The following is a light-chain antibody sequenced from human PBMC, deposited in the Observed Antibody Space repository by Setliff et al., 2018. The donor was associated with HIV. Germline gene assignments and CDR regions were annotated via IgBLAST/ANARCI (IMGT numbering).Light chain of an antibody. CDR2: DAS. Sequence: EIVLTQSPGSLSLSPGERATLSCRASQNVTKSHLAWLQQKPGLAPRLLIYDASTRATDIPDRFSGSGSGTDFTLTISRLEPEDFAVYYCQQDGGSPVTVGQGTRLEIK. CDR1: QNVTKSH. J-gene: IGKJ5*01. V-gene: IGKV3D-20*01. CDR3: QQDGGSPVT.